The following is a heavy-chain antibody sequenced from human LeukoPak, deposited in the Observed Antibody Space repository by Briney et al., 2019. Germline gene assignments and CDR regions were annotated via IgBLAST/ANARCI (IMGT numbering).Heavy chain of an antibody. D-gene: IGHD1-26*01. CDR3: ARDYQWELLNYYYYYMDV. Sequence: GGSLRLSCAASGFTFSSYGIHWVRQAPGKGLEWVTFIGYDGRNKYYADSVKGRFTISRDNSKNTLYLQMNSLRAEDTAVYYCARDYQWELLNYYYYYMDVWGKGTTVTVSS. V-gene: IGHV3-30*02. CDR2: IGYDGRNK. CDR1: GFTFSSYG. J-gene: IGHJ6*03.